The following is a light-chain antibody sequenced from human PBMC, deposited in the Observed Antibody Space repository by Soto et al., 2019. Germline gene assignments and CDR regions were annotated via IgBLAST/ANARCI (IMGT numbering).Light chain of an antibody. CDR3: QQSYSVPLT. Sequence: IQMTQSPSSLSASVGDRVTITCRASQNIVNYLNWYQRKPGKAPKLLIYGASSLQRGVPSRFSGSGSGTDFTLTISTLQPEDFATFYCQQSYSVPLTFGGGTKVDIK. J-gene: IGKJ4*01. CDR2: GAS. CDR1: QNIVNY. V-gene: IGKV1-39*01.